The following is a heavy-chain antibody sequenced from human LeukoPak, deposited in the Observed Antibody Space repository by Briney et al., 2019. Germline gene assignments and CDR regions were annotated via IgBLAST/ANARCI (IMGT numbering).Heavy chain of an antibody. CDR3: AKDIVKAVAGTIGFDP. D-gene: IGHD6-19*01. J-gene: IGHJ5*02. CDR1: GFTFSSYA. Sequence: PGGSLRLSCAASGFTFSSYAMSWVRQAPGKGLEWVSAISGSGGSTYYADSVKGRFTISRDNSKNTLYLQMNSLRAEDTALYYCAKDIVKAVAGTIGFDPWGQGTLVTVSS. V-gene: IGHV3-23*01. CDR2: ISGSGGST.